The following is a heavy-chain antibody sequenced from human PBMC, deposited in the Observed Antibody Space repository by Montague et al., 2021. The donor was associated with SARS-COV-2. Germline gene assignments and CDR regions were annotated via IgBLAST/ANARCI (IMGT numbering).Heavy chain of an antibody. J-gene: IGHJ4*02. Sequence: SETLSLTCTVSGDSISSSSYFWGWIRQPPGKGLEWIGSIYYSGSTYYNPSLKSRVTISVDTSKNQFSLKLSSVTAADTAVYYCARKANRGITIFGVVTASYYFGYWGQGTLVTVSS. D-gene: IGHD3-3*01. CDR1: GDSISSSSYF. V-gene: IGHV4-39*01. CDR3: ARKANRGITIFGVVTASYYFGY. CDR2: IYYSGST.